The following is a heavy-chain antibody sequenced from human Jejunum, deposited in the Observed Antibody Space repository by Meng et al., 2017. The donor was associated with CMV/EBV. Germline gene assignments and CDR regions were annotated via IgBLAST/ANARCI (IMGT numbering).Heavy chain of an antibody. D-gene: IGHD6-6*01. CDR3: ARIGYTSSSEDF. V-gene: IGHV3-7*01. CDR1: GFRFTNYW. Sequence: SGFRFTNYWMTWVRPAPGKGLEWVANINQDGRVKYYGDSVKGRFTASRDNAKNLLYLEMNSLRAEDTAVYYCARIGYTSSSEDFWGQGTLVTVSS. J-gene: IGHJ4*02. CDR2: INQDGRVK.